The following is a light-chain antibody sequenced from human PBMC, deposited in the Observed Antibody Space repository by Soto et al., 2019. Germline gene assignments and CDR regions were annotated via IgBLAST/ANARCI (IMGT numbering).Light chain of an antibody. J-gene: IGKJ1*01. CDR2: EAT. V-gene: IGKV1-5*03. CDR3: QHYTRSSRT. CDR1: QTIGNG. Sequence: DIQMTQSPFILSASIGDRVTITCRASQTIGNGLAWYQQISGRAPKLLIYEATTLESGVPSRFSGSGSGTEFTLTITGLQPDDFATYYCQHYTRSSRTFGQGTRVEIK.